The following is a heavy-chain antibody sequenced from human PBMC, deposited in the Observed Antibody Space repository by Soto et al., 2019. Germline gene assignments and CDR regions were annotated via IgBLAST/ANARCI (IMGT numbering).Heavy chain of an antibody. J-gene: IGHJ4*02. CDR1: GGSISSYY. CDR2: IYYSGST. Sequence: ASETLSLTCTVSGGSISSYYCSWIRQPPGKGLEWIGYIYYSGSTNYNPSLKSRVTISVDTSKNQFSLKLSSVTAADTAVYYCARDNGYSYGYTLDHWGQGTLVTVSS. V-gene: IGHV4-59*01. CDR3: ARDNGYSYGYTLDH. D-gene: IGHD5-18*01.